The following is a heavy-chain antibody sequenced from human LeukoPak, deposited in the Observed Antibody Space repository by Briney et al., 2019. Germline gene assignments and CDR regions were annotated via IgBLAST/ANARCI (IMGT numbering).Heavy chain of an antibody. D-gene: IGHD1-26*01. CDR1: GFTFSSYG. CDR3: AKDHTVGATFGVYFDY. Sequence: GGSLRLSCEASGFTFSSYGMSWVRRAPGKGLEWVSGISGSGGSIYYADSLKGRFTISKDNSKNTLYLQMNSLRAEDTAVYYCAKDHTVGATFGVYFDYWGQGTLVTVSS. CDR2: ISGSGGSI. J-gene: IGHJ4*02. V-gene: IGHV3-23*01.